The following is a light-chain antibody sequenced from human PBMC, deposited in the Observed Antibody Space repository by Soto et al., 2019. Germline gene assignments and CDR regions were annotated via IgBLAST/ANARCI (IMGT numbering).Light chain of an antibody. CDR1: SSDVGGYNY. V-gene: IGLV2-11*01. CDR2: DVS. J-gene: IGLJ2*01. Sequence: QSALTQPRSVSGSPGQSVTISCTGTSSDVGGYNYVSWYQQHPGKAPKLMIYDVSKRPSGVPDRFSGSKSGNTASLAISGLRSEDEADYYCGAWDDSLSGPAFGGGTKVTVL. CDR3: GAWDDSLSGPA.